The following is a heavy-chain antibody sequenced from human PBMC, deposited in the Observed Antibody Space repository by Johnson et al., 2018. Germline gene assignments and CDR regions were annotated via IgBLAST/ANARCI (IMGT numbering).Heavy chain of an antibody. D-gene: IGHD6-19*01. CDR1: GYTFTSYD. CDR2: MNPNSGNT. Sequence: QVQLVQSGAEVEKXGASVKVSCKVSGYTFTSYDINWVRQATGQGLEWMGWMNPNSGNTGYAQKFQGRVTMTRNTSISTAYMELSSLRSEDTAVYYCARGIAVAGTDAFDIWGQGTMVTVSS. V-gene: IGHV1-8*01. J-gene: IGHJ3*02. CDR3: ARGIAVAGTDAFDI.